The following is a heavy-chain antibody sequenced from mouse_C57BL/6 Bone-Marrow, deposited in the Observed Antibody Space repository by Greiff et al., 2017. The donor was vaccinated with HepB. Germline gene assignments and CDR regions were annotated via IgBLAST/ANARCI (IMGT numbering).Heavy chain of an antibody. V-gene: IGHV5-4*03. Sequence: EVMLVESGGGLVKPGGSLKLSCAASGFTFSSYAMSWVRQTPEKRLEWVATISDGGSYTYYPDNVKGRFTISRDNAKNNLYLQMSHLKSEDTAKYYCARKGYCKGYYFDYWGQGTTLTVSS. CDR2: ISDGGSYT. CDR1: GFTFSSYA. J-gene: IGHJ2*01. D-gene: IGHD2-14*01. CDR3: ARKGYCKGYYFDY.